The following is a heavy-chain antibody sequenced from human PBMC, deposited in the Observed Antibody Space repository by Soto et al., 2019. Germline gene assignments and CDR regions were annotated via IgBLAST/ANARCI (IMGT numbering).Heavy chain of an antibody. V-gene: IGHV4-39*01. CDR3: ARLNIVVVTAPYYFDY. D-gene: IGHD2-21*02. J-gene: IGHJ4*02. CDR1: GGSISSSSYY. Sequence: SETLSLTCTVSGGSISSSSYYWGWIRQPPGKGLEWIGSIYYSGSTYYNPSLKSRVTISVDTSKNQFSLKLSSVTAADTAVYYCARLNIVVVTAPYYFDYWGQGTLVTAPQ. CDR2: IYYSGST.